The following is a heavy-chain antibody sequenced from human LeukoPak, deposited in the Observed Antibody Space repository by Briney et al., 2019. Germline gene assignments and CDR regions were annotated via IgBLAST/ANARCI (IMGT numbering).Heavy chain of an antibody. CDR1: GFTFSTYE. CDR3: ARDRAKLDRNYYDSSGYYVDY. D-gene: IGHD3-22*01. J-gene: IGHJ4*02. Sequence: PGGSLRLSCAASGFTFSTYEMNWFRQAPGKGLEWVSYISSSGSTIYYADSMKGRFTISRDNAKSSLYLQMNSLRAEDTAVYYCARDRAKLDRNYYDSSGYYVDYWGQGTLVTVSS. V-gene: IGHV3-48*03. CDR2: ISSSGSTI.